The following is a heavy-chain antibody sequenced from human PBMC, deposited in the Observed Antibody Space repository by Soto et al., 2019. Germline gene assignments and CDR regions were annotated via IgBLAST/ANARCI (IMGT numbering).Heavy chain of an antibody. D-gene: IGHD1-1*01. CDR3: VKEVEGFDY. V-gene: IGHV3-21*01. J-gene: IGHJ4*02. CDR2: ITSSRAV. Sequence: EVQLVESGGGLVKPGGSLRLSCAASGFTFSSHTMNWARQTPGKGLEWVSSITSSRAVFYADSVKGRFTISRDNAKNSLYLQMNSLRAEDTAVYYCVKEVEGFDYWGQGTLVTVSS. CDR1: GFTFSSHT.